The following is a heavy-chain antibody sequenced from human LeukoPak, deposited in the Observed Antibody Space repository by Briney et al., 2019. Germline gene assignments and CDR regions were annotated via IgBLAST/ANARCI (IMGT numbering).Heavy chain of an antibody. J-gene: IGHJ4*02. D-gene: IGHD3-22*01. CDR3: AREGDYYDSSGYSNLDY. CDR2: IYYSGST. CDR1: GGSISSSSYY. Sequence: SETLSLTCTVSGGSISSSSYYWGWIRQPPGKGLEWIGSIYYSGSTYYNPSLKSRVTISVDTSKNQFSLKLSSVTAADTAVYYCAREGDYYDSSGYSNLDYWGQGTLVTVSS. V-gene: IGHV4-39*07.